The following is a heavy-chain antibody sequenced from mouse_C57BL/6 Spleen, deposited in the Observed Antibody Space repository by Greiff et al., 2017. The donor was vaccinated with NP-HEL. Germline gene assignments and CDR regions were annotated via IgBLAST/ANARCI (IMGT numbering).Heavy chain of an antibody. CDR3: ARGHGSSYGYFDY. V-gene: IGHV1-81*01. Sequence: QVQLKQSGAELARPGASVKLSCKASGYTFTSYGISWVKQRTGQGLEWIGEIYPRSGNTYYNEKFKGKATLTADKSSSTAYMELRSLTSEDSAVYFCARGHGSSYGYFDYWGQGTTLTVSS. D-gene: IGHD1-1*01. J-gene: IGHJ2*01. CDR2: IYPRSGNT. CDR1: GYTFTSYG.